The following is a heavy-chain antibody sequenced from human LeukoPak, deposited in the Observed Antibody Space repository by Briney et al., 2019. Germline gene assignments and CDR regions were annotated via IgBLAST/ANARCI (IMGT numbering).Heavy chain of an antibody. Sequence: GGSLRLSCAASGFTFSSYGMHWVRQAPGKGLEWVAVIWYDGSNKCYADSVKGRFTISRDNSKNTLYLQMNSLRAEDTAVYYCARDRGIAARRAWFDPWGQGTLVTVSS. D-gene: IGHD6-6*01. V-gene: IGHV3-33*01. J-gene: IGHJ5*02. CDR3: ARDRGIAARRAWFDP. CDR2: IWYDGSNK. CDR1: GFTFSSYG.